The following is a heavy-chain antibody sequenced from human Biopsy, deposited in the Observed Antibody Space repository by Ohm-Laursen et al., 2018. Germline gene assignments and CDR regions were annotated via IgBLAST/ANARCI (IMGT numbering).Heavy chain of an antibody. CDR2: NIPILGTG. CDR1: GGTFSNYG. Sequence: SSVKVSCKATGGTFSNYGVNWVRQAPGQGLEGLGGNIPILGTGNYAQKFQDRVTVAADTSTSTATMELRSLRSDDTAVYYCATKLTGYFHHWGQGTLVIVSS. V-gene: IGHV1-69*06. D-gene: IGHD3-9*01. CDR3: ATKLTGYFHH. J-gene: IGHJ1*01.